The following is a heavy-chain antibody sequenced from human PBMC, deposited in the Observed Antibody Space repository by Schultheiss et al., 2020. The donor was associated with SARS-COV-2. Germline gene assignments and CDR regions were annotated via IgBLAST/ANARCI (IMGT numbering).Heavy chain of an antibody. Sequence: GGSLRLSCAASGFTFSSYSMNWVRQAPGKGLEWVSSISSSSSYIYYADSVKGRFTISRDNAKNSLYLQMNSLRAEDTAVYYCARGEGAEYNWFDPWGQGTLVTVSS. CDR2: ISSSSSYI. J-gene: IGHJ5*02. CDR3: ARGEGAEYNWFDP. CDR1: GFTFSSYS. V-gene: IGHV3-21*01. D-gene: IGHD1-26*01.